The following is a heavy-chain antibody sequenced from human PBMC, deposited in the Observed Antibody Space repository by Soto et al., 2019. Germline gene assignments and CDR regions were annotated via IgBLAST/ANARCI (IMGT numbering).Heavy chain of an antibody. D-gene: IGHD1-26*01. V-gene: IGHV3-74*01. Sequence: EVRLVESGGDLVQPGGSLRLSCATSGFNFSTYWLHWVRQVPGKGVVWVSRINSDGTITDYADSVKGRFTISRDNAKKTLYLDMNSLRADDTAAYYCTRDGGGRYYGGFDNWGQGTLVTVSS. J-gene: IGHJ4*02. CDR1: GFNFSTYW. CDR2: INSDGTIT. CDR3: TRDGGGRYYGGFDN.